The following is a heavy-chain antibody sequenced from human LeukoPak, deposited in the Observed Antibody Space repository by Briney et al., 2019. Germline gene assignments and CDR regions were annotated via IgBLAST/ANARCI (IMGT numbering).Heavy chain of an antibody. CDR3: ARDQNWGPDY. Sequence: ASVKVSCKALGYTFTDHYFHWLRQAPGQGIEWMGWIHPGRGDTNIAQKFQGRVSLTRDMPISTAYMELSRLTSDDTAVYYCARDQNWGPDYWGQGTLVSVSS. CDR1: GYTFTDHY. V-gene: IGHV1-2*02. D-gene: IGHD7-27*01. J-gene: IGHJ4*02. CDR2: IHPGRGDT.